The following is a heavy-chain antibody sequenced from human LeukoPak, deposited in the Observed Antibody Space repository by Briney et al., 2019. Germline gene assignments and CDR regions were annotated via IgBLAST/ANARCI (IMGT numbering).Heavy chain of an antibody. CDR3: ATLPYYCSSTSCYSRWGFDP. Sequence: ASVKVSCKASGGTFSSYAISWVRQAPGQGLEWMGGIIPIFGTATYAQKFQGRVTITTDESTSTAYMELSSLRSEDTAVYYCATLPYYCSSTSCYSRWGFDPWGQGTLVTVSS. CDR2: IIPIFGTA. J-gene: IGHJ5*02. CDR1: GGTFSSYA. V-gene: IGHV1-69*05. D-gene: IGHD2-2*02.